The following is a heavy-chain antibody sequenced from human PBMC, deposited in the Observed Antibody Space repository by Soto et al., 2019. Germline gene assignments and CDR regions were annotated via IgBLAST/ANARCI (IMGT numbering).Heavy chain of an antibody. CDR1: GFTFSGYS. Sequence: GGSLRLSCAASGFTFSGYSVNWVRQAPGKGLEWVSYISSGSKTIYYAESVKGRFTVSRDNARNSQYLQMNSLRDEDTAVYYCAREDILGVRSFDYWGQGNLVTVSS. CDR2: ISSGSKTI. D-gene: IGHD3-9*01. V-gene: IGHV3-48*02. CDR3: AREDILGVRSFDY. J-gene: IGHJ4*02.